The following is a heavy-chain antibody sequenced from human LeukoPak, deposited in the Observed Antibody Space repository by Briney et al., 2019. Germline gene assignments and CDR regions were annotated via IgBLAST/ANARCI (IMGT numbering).Heavy chain of an antibody. V-gene: IGHV3-30-3*01. D-gene: IGHD1-26*01. CDR2: ISYDGSTK. CDR3: ARGPRRVFGKLPSYYYYYGMDV. CDR1: GFTVSSNY. J-gene: IGHJ6*02. Sequence: GSLRLSCAASGFTVSSNYMSWVRQAPGKGLEWVAIISYDGSTKYYADSVKGRFTIYRDNSKNTVYLQMNSLRAEDTAVYYCARGPRRVFGKLPSYYYYYGMDVWGQGTTVTVSS.